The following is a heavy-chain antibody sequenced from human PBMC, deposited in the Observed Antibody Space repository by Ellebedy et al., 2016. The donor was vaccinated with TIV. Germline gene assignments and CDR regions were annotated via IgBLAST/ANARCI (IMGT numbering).Heavy chain of an antibody. D-gene: IGHD5-12*01. J-gene: IGHJ4*02. CDR2: ISGSTTTI. CDR3: ARDGYSGYDFDY. CDR1: GFTFNDYW. V-gene: IGHV3-48*02. Sequence: PGWSLRLSCAASGFTFNDYWMSRVRQAPGKGLEWISYISGSTTTIYYADSVKGRFTISRDNANHSLYLQMNSLRDDDTAVYYCARDGYSGYDFDYWGQGTLVTVSS.